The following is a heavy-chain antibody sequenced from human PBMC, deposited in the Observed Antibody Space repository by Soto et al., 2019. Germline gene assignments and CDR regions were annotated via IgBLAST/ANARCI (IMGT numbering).Heavy chain of an antibody. J-gene: IGHJ5*02. CDR2: ISGSGGST. Sequence: PGGSLRLSCAASGFTFSSYAMSWVRQAPGKGLEWVSAISGSGGSTYYADSVKGRFTISRDNSKNTLYLQMNSLRAEDTAVYYCAKVGPGYCSSTSCYFNWFDPWGQGTLVTLS. V-gene: IGHV3-23*01. CDR1: GFTFSSYA. CDR3: AKVGPGYCSSTSCYFNWFDP. D-gene: IGHD2-2*01.